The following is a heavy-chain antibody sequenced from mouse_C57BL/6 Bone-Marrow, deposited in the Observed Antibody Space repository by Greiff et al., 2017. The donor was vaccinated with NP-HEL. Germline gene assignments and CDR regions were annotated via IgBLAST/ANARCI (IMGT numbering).Heavy chain of an antibody. J-gene: IGHJ2*01. V-gene: IGHV1-7*01. Sequence: QVQLQQSGAELAKPGASVKLSCKASGYTFTSYWMHWVKQRPGQGLEWIGYINPSSGYTKYNQKFKDQATLTADKSSSTTYMQLSSLTYEDSAVYYGARGLRDYWGQGTTLTVSS. D-gene: IGHD2-2*01. CDR1: GYTFTSYW. CDR2: INPSSGYT. CDR3: ARGLRDY.